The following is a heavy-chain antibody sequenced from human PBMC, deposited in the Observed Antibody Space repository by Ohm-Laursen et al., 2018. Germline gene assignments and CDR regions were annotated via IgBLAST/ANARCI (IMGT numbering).Heavy chain of an antibody. CDR3: VIFPHYYDSSGYFYGSY. CDR1: GYSFTSYR. V-gene: IGHV5-51*01. CDR2: IYPGDSDT. Sequence: GESLRISCKGSGYSFTSYRIGWVRQMPGKGLEWMGIIYPGDSDTRYSPSLQGQVTISADKSISTAYLQWSSLKASDTAMYYCVIFPHYYDSSGYFYGSYWGQGTLVTVSS. J-gene: IGHJ4*02. D-gene: IGHD3-22*01.